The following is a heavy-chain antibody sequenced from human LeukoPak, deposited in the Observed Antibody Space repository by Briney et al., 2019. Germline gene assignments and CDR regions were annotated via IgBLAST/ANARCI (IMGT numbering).Heavy chain of an antibody. CDR2: INPNSGGT. Sequence: PMASVKVSCKASGYTFTGYYMHWVRQAPGQGLEWMGWINPNSGGTNYAQKFQGRVTMTRDTSISTAYMELSRLRSDDTAVYYCARDSVAQYHAKTSADWFDPWGQGTLVTVSS. CDR1: GYTFTGYY. J-gene: IGHJ5*02. V-gene: IGHV1-2*02. D-gene: IGHD6-19*01. CDR3: ARDSVAQYHAKTSADWFDP.